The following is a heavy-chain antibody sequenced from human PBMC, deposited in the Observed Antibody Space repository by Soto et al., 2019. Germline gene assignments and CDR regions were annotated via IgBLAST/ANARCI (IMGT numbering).Heavy chain of an antibody. CDR3: ARVRTSSGAYYYYDMDV. CDR1: GFTFSDDY. V-gene: IGHV3-11*01. CDR2: ICGGGGTI. D-gene: IGHD1-26*01. Sequence: QVQLAESGGGLVKPGGSLRLSCAASGFTFSDDYMSWIRQAPGKGLEWLSYICGGGGTIYYADSVKGRFTVSRDNAKNSLYLQINNLRAEDTAVYYCARVRTSSGAYYYYDMDVWGQGTTVTVSS. J-gene: IGHJ6*02.